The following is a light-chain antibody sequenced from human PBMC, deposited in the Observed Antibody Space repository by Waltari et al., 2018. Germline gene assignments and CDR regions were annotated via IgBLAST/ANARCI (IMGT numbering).Light chain of an antibody. Sequence: EVVLTQSPAPLSSSPGERVTLSCRASQNLHKYLAWYQQKPGQAPRLLIYEASNRATGIPDRFSGSGSGTDFTLTIDSLEPEDFAVYFCQQRSNWPPLTFGGGTKVEIK. CDR3: QQRSNWPPLT. V-gene: IGKV3-11*01. J-gene: IGKJ4*01. CDR2: EAS. CDR1: QNLHKY.